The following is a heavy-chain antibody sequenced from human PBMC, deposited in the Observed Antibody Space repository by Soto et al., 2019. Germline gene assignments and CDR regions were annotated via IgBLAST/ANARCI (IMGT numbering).Heavy chain of an antibody. CDR1: GGSFSGYY. CDR2: INHSGST. V-gene: IGHV4-34*01. D-gene: IGHD3-10*01. Sequence: QVQLQQWGAGLLKPSETLSLTCAVYGGSFSGYYWSWIRQPPGKGLEWIGEINHSGSTNYNPSLKSRVTISVDMSKNQFSLKLSSVTAADTAVYYCARMVRGVHRFDYWGQGTLVTVSS. J-gene: IGHJ4*02. CDR3: ARMVRGVHRFDY.